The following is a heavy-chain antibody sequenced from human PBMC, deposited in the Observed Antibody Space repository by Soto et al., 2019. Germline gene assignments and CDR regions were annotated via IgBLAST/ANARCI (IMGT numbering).Heavy chain of an antibody. D-gene: IGHD2-2*01. J-gene: IGHJ5*02. CDR2: ISSSSSTI. Sequence: PGGSLRLSCAASGFTFSSYSMNWVRQAPGKGLEWVSYISSSSSTIYYADSVKGRFTISRDNAKNSLYLQMNSLRAEDTAVYYCARGLQCTSCEVNWFDPWGQGTLVTVSS. CDR3: ARGLQCTSCEVNWFDP. CDR1: GFTFSSYS. V-gene: IGHV3-48*01.